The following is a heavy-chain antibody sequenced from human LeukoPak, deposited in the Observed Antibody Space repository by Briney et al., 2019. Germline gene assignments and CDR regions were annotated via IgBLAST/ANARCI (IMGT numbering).Heavy chain of an antibody. Sequence: PGGSLRLSCAASGFTFSSYWMHWVRQAPGKGLVWVSRINSDGSSTSYADSVKGRFTISRDNAKNTLYLQTNSLRAEDTAVYYCARDRVPYGGYLFFDYWGQGTLVTVSS. J-gene: IGHJ4*02. CDR3: ARDRVPYGGYLFFDY. V-gene: IGHV3-74*01. CDR2: INSDGSST. D-gene: IGHD5-12*01. CDR1: GFTFSSYW.